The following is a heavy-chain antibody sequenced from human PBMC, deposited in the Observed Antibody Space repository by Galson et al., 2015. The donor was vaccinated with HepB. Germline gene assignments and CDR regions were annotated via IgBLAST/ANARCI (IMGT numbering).Heavy chain of an antibody. V-gene: IGHV3-33*01. CDR1: GFTFSSYG. J-gene: IGHJ6*02. CDR2: IWYDGSNK. D-gene: IGHD5-18*01. CDR3: ARVTAMVTQPMDV. Sequence: SLRLSCAASGFTFSSYGMHWVRQAPGKGLEWVAVIWYDGSNKYYADSVKGRFTISRDNSKNTLYLQMNSLRAEDTAVYYCARVTAMVTQPMDVWGQGTTVTVSS.